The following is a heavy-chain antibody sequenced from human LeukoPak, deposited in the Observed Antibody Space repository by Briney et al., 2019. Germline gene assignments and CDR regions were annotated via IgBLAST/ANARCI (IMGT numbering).Heavy chain of an antibody. CDR1: GYTFTSYG. CDR3: ARAKIRSIAAAGTFEDY. Sequence: GASVKVSCKASGYTFTSYGISWVRQAPGQGLEWMGWISAYNGNTNYAQKLQGRVTITTDTSTSTAYMELRSLRSDDTAVYYCARAKIRSIAAAGTFEDYWGQGTLVTASS. V-gene: IGHV1-18*04. J-gene: IGHJ4*02. CDR2: ISAYNGNT. D-gene: IGHD6-13*01.